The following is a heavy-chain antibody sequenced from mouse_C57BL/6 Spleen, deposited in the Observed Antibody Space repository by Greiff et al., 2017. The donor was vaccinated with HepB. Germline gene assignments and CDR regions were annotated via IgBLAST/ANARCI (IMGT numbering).Heavy chain of an antibody. CDR2: INPSSGYT. V-gene: IGHV1-7*01. Sequence: VQLQQSGAELAKPGASVKLSCKASGYTFTSYWMHWVKQRPGQGLEWIGYINPSSGYTKYNQKFKDKATLTADKSSSTAYMQLNSLTYEDSAVYYCARSTVVAGGYGYYAMDYWGQGTSVTVSS. CDR3: ARSTVVAGGYGYYAMDY. J-gene: IGHJ4*01. D-gene: IGHD1-1*01. CDR1: GYTFTSYW.